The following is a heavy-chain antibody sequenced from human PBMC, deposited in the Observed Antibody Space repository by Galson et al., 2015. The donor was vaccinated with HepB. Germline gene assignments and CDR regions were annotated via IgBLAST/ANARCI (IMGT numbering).Heavy chain of an antibody. CDR1: GFTFNIYG. CDR2: IWYDGTNK. V-gene: IGHV3-33*08. Sequence: SLRLSCAASGFTFNIYGMHWVRQAPGKGLEWVAVIWYDGTNKYYADSVKGRFTISRDNSKNTLYLQMNTLRAGDTALYYCARGVGQADAFELWGHGTLVTVSS. J-gene: IGHJ3*01. CDR3: ARGVGQADAFEL.